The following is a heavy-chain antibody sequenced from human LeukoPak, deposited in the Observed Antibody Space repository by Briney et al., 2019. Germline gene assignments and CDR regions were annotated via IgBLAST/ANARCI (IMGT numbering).Heavy chain of an antibody. V-gene: IGHV3-23*01. Sequence: GGTLRLSCAASGFTFSSYGMSWVRQAPGKGLEWVSAISGSGGSTYYADSVKGRFTISRDNSKNTLYLQMNSLRAEDTAVYYCAKTELQWPFDYWGQGTLVTVSS. D-gene: IGHD6-19*01. CDR3: AKTELQWPFDY. CDR2: ISGSGGST. CDR1: GFTFSSYG. J-gene: IGHJ4*02.